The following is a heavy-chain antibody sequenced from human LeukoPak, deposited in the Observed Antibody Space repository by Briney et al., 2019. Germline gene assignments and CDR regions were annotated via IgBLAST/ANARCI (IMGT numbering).Heavy chain of an antibody. V-gene: IGHV1-18*01. CDR2: TSAYNGNT. D-gene: IGHD3-22*01. CDR3: ARSEDSRDAFDI. Sequence: ASVKVSCKASGYTFTSYGISWVRQAPGQGLEWMGWTSAYNGNTNYAQKLQGRVTMTTDTSTSTAYMELRSLRSDDTAVYYCARSEDSRDAFDIWGQGTMVTVSS. J-gene: IGHJ3*02. CDR1: GYTFTSYG.